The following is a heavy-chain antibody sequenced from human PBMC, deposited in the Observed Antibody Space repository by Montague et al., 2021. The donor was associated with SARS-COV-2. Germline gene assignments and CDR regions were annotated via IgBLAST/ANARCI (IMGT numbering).Heavy chain of an antibody. V-gene: IGHV4-31*03. J-gene: IGHJ4*02. CDR1: CGAITGGGDY. CDR3: VSSLPGNQFQFDY. D-gene: IGHD1-14*01. Sequence: TLSLTCSRPCGAITGGGDYWTWSRQLPGGDLEWLGYLYYNGMTHYSPSLKSRASSSLDTSKNQFSLKLTSATATDSALYFCVSSLPGNQFQFDYWGQGALVTVSS. CDR2: LYYNGMT.